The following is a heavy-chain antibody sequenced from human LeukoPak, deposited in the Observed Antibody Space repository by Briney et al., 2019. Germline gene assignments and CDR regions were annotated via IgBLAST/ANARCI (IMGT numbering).Heavy chain of an antibody. CDR3: ASFSGSYLEFGY. Sequence: PSETLSLTCTVSGGSISSYYWSWIRQPPGKGLVWIGYIYYSGSTNYNPSLKSRVTISVDTSKNQFSLKLSSVTAADTAVYYCASFSGSYLEFGYWGQGTLVTVSS. J-gene: IGHJ4*02. CDR1: GGSISSYY. V-gene: IGHV4-59*01. D-gene: IGHD1-26*01. CDR2: IYYSGST.